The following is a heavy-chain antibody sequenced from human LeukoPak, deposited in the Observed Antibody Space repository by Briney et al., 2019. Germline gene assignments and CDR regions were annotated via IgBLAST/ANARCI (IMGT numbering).Heavy chain of an antibody. D-gene: IGHD1-26*01. CDR2: IYSGGST. V-gene: IGHV3-66*01. J-gene: IGHJ4*02. Sequence: GGSLRLSCAASGFTVGSNYMSWVRQAPGKGLEWVSVIYSGGSTYYADSVKGRFTISRDNSKNTLYLQMNSLRAEDTAVYYCASKLRSLGSPGDYWGQGTLVTVSS. CDR1: GFTVGSNY. CDR3: ASKLRSLGSPGDY.